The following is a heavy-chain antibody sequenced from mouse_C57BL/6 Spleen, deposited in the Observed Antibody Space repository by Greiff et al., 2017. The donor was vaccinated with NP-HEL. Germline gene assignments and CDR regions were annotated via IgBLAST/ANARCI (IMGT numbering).Heavy chain of an antibody. Sequence: EVKLVESGGGLVKPGGSLKLSCAASGFTFSDYGMHWVRQAPEKGLEWVAFISSGSSTIYYADTVKGRFTISRDNAKNTLFLQMTSLRSEDTAMYYCARPRLRSLYYFDYWGQGTTLTVSS. CDR3: ARPRLRSLYYFDY. CDR2: ISSGSSTI. J-gene: IGHJ2*01. V-gene: IGHV5-17*01. D-gene: IGHD1-1*01. CDR1: GFTFSDYG.